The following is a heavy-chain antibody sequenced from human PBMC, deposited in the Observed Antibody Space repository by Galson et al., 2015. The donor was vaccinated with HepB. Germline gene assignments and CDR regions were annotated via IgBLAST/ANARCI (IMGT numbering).Heavy chain of an antibody. CDR3: ARDPTDYRIYYYGMDV. CDR2: IWYDGSNK. CDR1: GFTFSSYG. D-gene: IGHD4-11*01. J-gene: IGHJ6*02. Sequence: SLRLSCAASGFTFSSYGMHWVRQAPGKGLEWVAVIWYDGSNKYYADSVKGRFTISRDNSKNTLYLQMNSLRAEDTAVYYCARDPTDYRIYYYGMDVWGQGTTVTVS. V-gene: IGHV3-33*08.